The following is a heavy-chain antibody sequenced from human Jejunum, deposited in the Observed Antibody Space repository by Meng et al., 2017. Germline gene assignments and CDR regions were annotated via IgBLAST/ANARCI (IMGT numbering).Heavy chain of an antibody. CDR1: GYTLTELS. J-gene: IGHJ4*02. CDR3: ATMKQWLDFYFEY. CDR2: YDPEEGET. Sequence: ASVKVSCKVSGYTLTELSMHWVRQAPGKGLEWMGGYDPEEGETSYAQKFQGRVIMTEDTSEDTAYMEMSSLRSEDTAVYYCATMKQWLDFYFEYWGQGTLVTVSP. D-gene: IGHD6-19*01. V-gene: IGHV1-24*01.